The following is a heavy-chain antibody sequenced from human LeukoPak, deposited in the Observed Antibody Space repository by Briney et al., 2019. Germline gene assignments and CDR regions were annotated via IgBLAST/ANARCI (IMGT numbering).Heavy chain of an antibody. CDR3: VKDDGWVQYAN. J-gene: IGHJ4*02. V-gene: IGHV3-23*01. D-gene: IGHD5-24*01. CDR1: GFIFSHHG. Sequence: GGSLRLSCATSGFIFSHHGMNWVRQAPGKGLEWVSGIRADAVTTYYADSVKGRFIISRDNSKNTVYLQMNSLSAEDAAVYYCVKDDGWVQYANWGQGTLVTVFS. CDR2: IRADAVTT.